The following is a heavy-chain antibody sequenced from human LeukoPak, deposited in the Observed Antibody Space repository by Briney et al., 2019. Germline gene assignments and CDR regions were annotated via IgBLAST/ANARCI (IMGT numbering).Heavy chain of an antibody. Sequence: GASVKVSCKASGYTFTGYYMHWVRQAPGQGLEWMGRINPNSGGTNYAQKFQGRVTMTRDTSISTAYMELSRLRSDDTAVYYCASLVDTAGGYFDYWGQRTLVTVSS. D-gene: IGHD5-18*01. CDR3: ASLVDTAGGYFDY. CDR2: INPNSGGT. CDR1: GYTFTGYY. J-gene: IGHJ4*02. V-gene: IGHV1-2*06.